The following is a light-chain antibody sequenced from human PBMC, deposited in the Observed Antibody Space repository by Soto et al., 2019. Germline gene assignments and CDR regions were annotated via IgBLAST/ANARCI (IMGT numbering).Light chain of an antibody. CDR3: QQYGSSPAGT. V-gene: IGKV3-20*01. Sequence: EIVLTQSPGTLSLSPGERATLSCRASQSVSSSYLAWYQQKPGQAPRLLVYGASSRATGIPDRFSGSGSGKDFTLTISRLEPEDFAVYYCQQYGSSPAGTFGPGTKVDIK. CDR1: QSVSSSY. J-gene: IGKJ3*01. CDR2: GAS.